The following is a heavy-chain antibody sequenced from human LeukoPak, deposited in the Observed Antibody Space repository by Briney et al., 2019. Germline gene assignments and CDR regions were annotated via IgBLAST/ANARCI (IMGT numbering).Heavy chain of an antibody. CDR1: GGSISSHY. V-gene: IGHV4-59*11. D-gene: IGHD6-19*01. CDR3: ARGLGAVAGRIYDGFDM. J-gene: IGHJ3*02. Sequence: SETLSLTCTVSGGSISSHYWSWIRQPPGKGLEWIGYIYFSGSTNYNPSLKSRVTISIDTPNNQFSLKLSSVTAADTGVYYCARGLGAVAGRIYDGFDMWGKGTMVTVSS. CDR2: IYFSGST.